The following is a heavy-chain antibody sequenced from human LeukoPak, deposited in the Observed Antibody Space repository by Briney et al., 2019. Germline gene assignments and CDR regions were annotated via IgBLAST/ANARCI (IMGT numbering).Heavy chain of an antibody. CDR1: GFTFSTYW. V-gene: IGHV3-7*01. CDR3: ARDGNNYYYYMDV. Sequence: QPGGSLRLSCAASGFTFSTYWMSWVRQAPGKGLEWVANIKQDGSEKNYVDSVKGRFTISRDNAKNSPYLQMSSLRAEDTAVYYCARDGNNYYYYMDVWGKGTTVTVSS. J-gene: IGHJ6*03. CDR2: IKQDGSEK. D-gene: IGHD1-1*01.